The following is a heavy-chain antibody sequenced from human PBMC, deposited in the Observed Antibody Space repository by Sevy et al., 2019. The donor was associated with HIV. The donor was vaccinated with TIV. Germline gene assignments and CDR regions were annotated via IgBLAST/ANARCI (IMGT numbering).Heavy chain of an antibody. Sequence: GGSLRLSCAASGFSFSNYWMTWVRQTPGKGLEWVANINQDGSEKYYVDSVKGRFTISRDNAKNSLYLQMNSLRAEDTAVYYCARVGRRDAFDIWGQGTMVTVSS. D-gene: IGHD3-10*01. CDR1: GFSFSNYW. CDR3: ARVGRRDAFDI. V-gene: IGHV3-7*03. CDR2: INQDGSEK. J-gene: IGHJ3*02.